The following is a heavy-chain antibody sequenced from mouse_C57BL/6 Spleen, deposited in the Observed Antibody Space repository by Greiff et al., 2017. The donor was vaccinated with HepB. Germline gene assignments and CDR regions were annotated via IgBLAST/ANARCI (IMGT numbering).Heavy chain of an antibody. CDR2: IRSKSNNYAT. Sequence: EVMLVESGGGLVQPKGSLKLSCAASGFSFNTYAMNWVRQAPGKGLEWVARIRSKSNNYATYYADSVKDRFTISRDDSESMLYLQMNNLKTEDTAMYYCVRFGTGWYFDVWGTGTTVTVSS. CDR3: VRFGTGWYFDV. V-gene: IGHV10-1*01. D-gene: IGHD4-1*01. J-gene: IGHJ1*03. CDR1: GFSFNTYA.